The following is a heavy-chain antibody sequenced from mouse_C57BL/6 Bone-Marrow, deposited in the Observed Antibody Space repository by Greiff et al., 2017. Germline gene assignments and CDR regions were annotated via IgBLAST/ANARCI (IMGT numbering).Heavy chain of an antibody. D-gene: IGHD2-3*01. CDR3: ARAVWLLRAWFAY. CDR2: IDPSDSYT. CDR1: GYTFTSYW. V-gene: IGHV1-69*01. Sequence: VQLQQPGAELVMPGASVKLSCKASGYTFTSYWMHWVKQRPGQGLEWIGEIDPSDSYTNYNQKFKGKSTLTVDKSSSTAYMQRSSLTSEDSAFYYCARAVWLLRAWFAYWGQGTLVTVSA. J-gene: IGHJ3*01.